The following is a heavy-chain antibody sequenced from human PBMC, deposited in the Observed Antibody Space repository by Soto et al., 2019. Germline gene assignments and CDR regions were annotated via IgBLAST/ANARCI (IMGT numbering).Heavy chain of an antibody. CDR3: AREYTRTDDGPTPYYTDF. CDR2: IYTGGDI. J-gene: IGHJ4*02. CDR1: GDSITTSY. D-gene: IGHD1-1*01. V-gene: IGHV4-4*07. Sequence: QVHLQESGPGLVKPSETLSLTCSVSGDSITTSYWNWIRQPAGKGLEWIGRIYTGGDINYNPSLKSRLSLSMDTSRNQFSLNLRSVAAADTAVYYCAREYTRTDDGPTPYYTDFWSQGTLVTVSS.